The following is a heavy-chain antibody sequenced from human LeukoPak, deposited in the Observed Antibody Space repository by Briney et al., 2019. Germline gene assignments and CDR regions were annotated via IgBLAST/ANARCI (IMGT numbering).Heavy chain of an antibody. CDR2: IYSGGST. Sequence: PGGSLRLSCAASGFTVSSNYMSWVRQAPGKGLEWVSVIYSGGSTYYADSVKGRFTISRDNSKNTLYLQMNSLRSEDAALYYCARGYSHGSASFDYWGQGTRVTVSS. D-gene: IGHD5-18*01. V-gene: IGHV3-66*01. CDR3: ARGYSHGSASFDY. CDR1: GFTVSSNY. J-gene: IGHJ4*02.